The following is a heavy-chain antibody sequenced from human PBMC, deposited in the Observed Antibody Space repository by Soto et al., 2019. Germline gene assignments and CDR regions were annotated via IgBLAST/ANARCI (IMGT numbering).Heavy chain of an antibody. J-gene: IGHJ4*02. CDR3: ARTVIVNRGDYDY. V-gene: IGHV1-18*04. Sequence: VHLVQSGPEVQKPGASVKVSCEPSGYDFTAYPISWVRQAPGQALEWMGWISTSNGVTNYAQHFQGRVTMTTETSTSTGYMELRRLKSDDTAVYYCARTVIVNRGDYDYWGQGTLVTVSS. CDR1: GYDFTAYP. D-gene: IGHD2-21*01. CDR2: ISTSNGVT.